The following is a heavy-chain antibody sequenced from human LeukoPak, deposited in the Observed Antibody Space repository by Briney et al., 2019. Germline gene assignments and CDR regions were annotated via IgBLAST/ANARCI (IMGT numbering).Heavy chain of an antibody. J-gene: IGHJ5*02. Sequence: SVKVSCKASGGTFSSYAISWVRQAPGQGLEWMGGIIPIFGTANYVQKFQGRVTITADESTSTAYMELSSLRSEDTAVYYCANVLGYCSSTSCYDWFDPWGQGTLVTVSS. CDR3: ANVLGYCSSTSCYDWFDP. CDR2: IIPIFGTA. CDR1: GGTFSSYA. D-gene: IGHD2-2*01. V-gene: IGHV1-69*13.